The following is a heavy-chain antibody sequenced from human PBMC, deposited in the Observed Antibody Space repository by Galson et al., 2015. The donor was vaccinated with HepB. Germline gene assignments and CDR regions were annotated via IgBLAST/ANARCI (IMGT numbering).Heavy chain of an antibody. CDR2: ISAYNRYT. V-gene: IGHV1-18*03. CDR3: AREYCDGAFCYGVDY. CDR1: GYTFSSYS. D-gene: IGHD2-21*01. Sequence: SVKVSCKASGYTFSSYSITWVRQAPGQGLEWMGWISAYNRYTNYTQKLQGRVTMTTDTSTSTAYMELRSLRSDDMAVYYCAREYCDGAFCYGVDYWGQGTLVTVSS. J-gene: IGHJ4*02.